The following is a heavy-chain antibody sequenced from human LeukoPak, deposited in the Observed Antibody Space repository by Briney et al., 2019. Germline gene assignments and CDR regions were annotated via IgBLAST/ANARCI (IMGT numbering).Heavy chain of an antibody. Sequence: GGSLRLSCETSGFPFGSYGIHWVRQVPGKGLEWVAVISHEGSKTYYADSVKGRFSMSRDNSKNTLYLQMNSLRAEDTAVYYCAKLNASHIWGQGTMVTVSS. V-gene: IGHV3-30*18. J-gene: IGHJ3*02. CDR3: AKLNASHI. CDR2: ISHEGSKT. CDR1: GFPFGSYG.